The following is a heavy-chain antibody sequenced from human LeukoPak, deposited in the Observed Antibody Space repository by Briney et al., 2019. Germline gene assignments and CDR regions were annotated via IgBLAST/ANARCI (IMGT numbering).Heavy chain of an antibody. V-gene: IGHV1-69*01. D-gene: IGHD3-22*01. CDR2: IIPIFGTA. CDR3: ARQYYYDSSGYYNSLDY. Sequence: SVKVSCKASGGTFSSYAISWVRQAPGQGLEWMGGIIPIFGTANYAQKFQGRVTITADESTSTAYMELSSLRSEDTAVYYCARQYYYDSSGYYNSLDYWGQGTLVTVSS. J-gene: IGHJ4*02. CDR1: GGTFSSYA.